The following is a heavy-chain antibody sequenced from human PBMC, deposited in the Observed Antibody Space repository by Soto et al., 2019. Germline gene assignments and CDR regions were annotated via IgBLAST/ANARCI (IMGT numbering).Heavy chain of an antibody. Sequence: LKVSCKASGYTFTGYYMHWVRQAPGQGLEWMGWINPNSGGTNYAQKFQGRVTMTRDTSISTAYMELSRLRSDDTAVYSCARGGAVAVYYFDYWGQGTLVTVSS. CDR1: GYTFTGYY. J-gene: IGHJ4*02. CDR3: ARGGAVAVYYFDY. D-gene: IGHD6-19*01. V-gene: IGHV1-2*02. CDR2: INPNSGGT.